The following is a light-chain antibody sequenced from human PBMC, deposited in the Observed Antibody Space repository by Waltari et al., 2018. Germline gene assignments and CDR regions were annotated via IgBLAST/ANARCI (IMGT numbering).Light chain of an antibody. Sequence: SYELTQPPSVSVSPGQTARITCSGDALPKQYAYWYQQKPGQAPVLVIYQDTKWPSGFPGRFSGSSSGTTVTLTISGVQAEDEADYYCQSADSSGTYVVFGGGTKLTVL. CDR2: QDT. J-gene: IGLJ2*01. CDR1: ALPKQY. V-gene: IGLV3-25*03. CDR3: QSADSSGTYVV.